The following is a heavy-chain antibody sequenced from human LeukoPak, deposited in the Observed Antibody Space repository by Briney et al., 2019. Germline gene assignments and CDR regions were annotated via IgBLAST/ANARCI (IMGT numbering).Heavy chain of an antibody. Sequence: SETLSLTCAVYGGSFSGYYWSWIRQPPGKGLEWIGEINHSGSTNYNPSLKSRVTISVDTSKNQFSLKLSSVTAADTAVYYCARELLFDPWGQGTLVTVSS. V-gene: IGHV4-34*01. J-gene: IGHJ5*02. CDR2: INHSGST. CDR3: ARELLFDP. D-gene: IGHD1-7*01. CDR1: GGSFSGYY.